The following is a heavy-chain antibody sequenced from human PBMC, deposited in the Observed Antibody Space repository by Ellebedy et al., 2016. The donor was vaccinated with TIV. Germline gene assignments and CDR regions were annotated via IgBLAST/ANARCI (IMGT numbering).Heavy chain of an antibody. D-gene: IGHD5-12*01. V-gene: IGHV3-53*01. CDR2: IYSGGST. J-gene: IGHJ4*02. CDR3: ASGPTS. CDR1: GFTVSNNY. Sequence: GESLKISXAASGFTVSNNYMSWVRQLPGKGLEWVSVIYSGGSTYYADSVKGRFTISRDNSKNTLFLQMNSLRAEDTAVYYCASGPTSWGQGTLATVSS.